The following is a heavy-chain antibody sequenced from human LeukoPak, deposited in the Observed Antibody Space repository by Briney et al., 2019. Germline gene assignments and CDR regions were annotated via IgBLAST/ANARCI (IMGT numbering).Heavy chain of an antibody. J-gene: IGHJ6*03. CDR3: ARENKGAVAGPNYYYYYMDV. Sequence: SQTLSLTCAISGDSVSSNSAAWNWIRQSPSRGLEWLGRTYYRSKWYNDYAVSVKSRITINPDTSKNQFSLQLNSVTPEDTAVYYCARENKGAVAGPNYYYYYMDVWGKGTTVTVSS. V-gene: IGHV6-1*01. D-gene: IGHD6-19*01. CDR2: TYYRSKWYN. CDR1: GDSVSSNSAA.